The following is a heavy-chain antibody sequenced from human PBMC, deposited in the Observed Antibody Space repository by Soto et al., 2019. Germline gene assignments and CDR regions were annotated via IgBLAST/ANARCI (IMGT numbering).Heavy chain of an antibody. V-gene: IGHV3-30-3*01. Sequence: GSLRLSCAAAGXSFCPYAMHWVRQLPGKGLEWVELISYDGDNRSFSDSPRRRFTISRDNSKKTVHLQMQSLTAEDTPVYYCAKDGATTHRYFDLWGRGTLLTVS. CDR3: AKDGATTHRYFDL. CDR2: ISYDGDNR. CDR1: GXSFCPYA. J-gene: IGHJ2*01. D-gene: IGHD1-26*01.